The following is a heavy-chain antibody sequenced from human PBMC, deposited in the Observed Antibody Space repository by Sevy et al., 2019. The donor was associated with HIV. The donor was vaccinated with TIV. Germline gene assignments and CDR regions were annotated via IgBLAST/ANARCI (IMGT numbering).Heavy chain of an antibody. D-gene: IGHD2-21*01. CDR2: INPSGGST. CDR1: GYTFTSYY. Sequence: VSVKVSCKASGYTFTSYYMHWVRQAPGQGLEWMGIINPSGGSTSYAQKFQGRVTMTRDTSTSTVYMELSSLRSEDTAVYYCARELLHVKFQGGVFDYWGQGTLVTVSS. CDR3: ARELLHVKFQGGVFDY. V-gene: IGHV1-46*03. J-gene: IGHJ4*02.